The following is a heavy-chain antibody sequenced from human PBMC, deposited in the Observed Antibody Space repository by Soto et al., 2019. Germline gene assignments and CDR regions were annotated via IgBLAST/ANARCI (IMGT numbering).Heavy chain of an antibody. D-gene: IGHD6-13*01. CDR3: ASDSTWWFDP. V-gene: IGHV4-4*07. J-gene: IGHJ5*02. CDR1: GGSVSSYY. Sequence: SETLSLTCTVSGGSVSSYYWSWIRQPAGKGLEWIGRFYTSGNTNYNPSLKSRVTMSLDTSKNQFSLKLSSVTAADTAVYFCASDSTWWFDPWGQGTLVTVSS. CDR2: FYTSGNT.